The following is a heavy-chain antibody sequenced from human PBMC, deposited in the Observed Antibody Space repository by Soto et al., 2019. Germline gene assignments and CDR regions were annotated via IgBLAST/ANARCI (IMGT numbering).Heavy chain of an antibody. Sequence: SETLSLTCTVSGGSISSYYWSWIRQPPGKGLEWIGYIYYSGSTNYNPSLKSRVTISVDTSKNQFSLKLSSVTAADTAVYYCARGSLDYDFWSGFYGMXVWGQGTTVXVSS. CDR2: IYYSGST. J-gene: IGHJ6*02. D-gene: IGHD3-3*01. V-gene: IGHV4-59*01. CDR3: ARGSLDYDFWSGFYGMXV. CDR1: GGSISSYY.